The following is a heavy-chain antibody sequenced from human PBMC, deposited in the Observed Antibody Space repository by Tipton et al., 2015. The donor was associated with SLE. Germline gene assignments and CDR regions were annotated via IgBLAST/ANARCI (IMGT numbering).Heavy chain of an antibody. CDR2: IYTSGST. J-gene: IGHJ4*02. CDR1: GGSISSGSYY. CDR3: ARAGWSGYYTDY. Sequence: LRLSCTVSGGSISSGSYYWSWIRQPAGKGLEWIGHIYTSGSTNYNPSLKSRVTISVDTSKNQFSLKLSSVTAADTAVYYCARAGWSGYYTDYWGQGTLVTVSS. V-gene: IGHV4-61*09. D-gene: IGHD3-3*01.